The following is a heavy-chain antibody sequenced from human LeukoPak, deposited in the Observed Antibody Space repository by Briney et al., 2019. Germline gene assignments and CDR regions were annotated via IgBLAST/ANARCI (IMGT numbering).Heavy chain of an antibody. CDR1: GGSFSGYY. CDR3: AREAIVPAAIGFDY. J-gene: IGHJ4*02. Sequence: SETLSLTCAVYGGSFSGYYWSWIRQPPGKGLEWIGEINHSGSTNYNPSLKSRVTISVDTSKNQFSLKLSSVTAADTAVYYCAREAIVPAAIGFDYWGQGTLVTVFS. D-gene: IGHD2-2*01. CDR2: INHSGST. V-gene: IGHV4-34*01.